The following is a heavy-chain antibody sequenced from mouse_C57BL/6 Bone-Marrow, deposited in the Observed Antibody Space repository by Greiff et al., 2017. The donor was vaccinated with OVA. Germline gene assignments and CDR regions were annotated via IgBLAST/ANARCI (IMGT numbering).Heavy chain of an antibody. Sequence: EVKLQESGPGLVKPSQSLSLTCSVTGYSITSGYYWNWIRQFPGNKLEWMGYISYDGSNNYNPSLKNRISNTRDTSKNQCFLKLNSVTTEDTATYYCAREGLYAMDYWGQGTSVTVSS. V-gene: IGHV3-6*01. J-gene: IGHJ4*01. CDR1: GYSITSGYY. CDR2: ISYDGSN. D-gene: IGHD2-4*01. CDR3: AREGLYAMDY.